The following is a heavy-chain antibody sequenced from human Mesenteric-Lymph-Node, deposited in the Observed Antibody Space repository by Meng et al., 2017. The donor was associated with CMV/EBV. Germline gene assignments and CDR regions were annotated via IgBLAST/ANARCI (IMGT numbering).Heavy chain of an antibody. CDR2: ISSSSSYI. CDR1: GFTFSSYS. Sequence: GGSLRLSCAASGFTFSSYSMNWVRQAPGKGLEWVSSISSSSSYIYYADSVKGRFTISRDNAKNSLYLQMNSLRAEETAVYYCARDHYDFWSGYYSYYYSMDVWGQGTTVTVSS. D-gene: IGHD3-3*01. J-gene: IGHJ6*02. CDR3: ARDHYDFWSGYYSYYYSMDV. V-gene: IGHV3-21*01.